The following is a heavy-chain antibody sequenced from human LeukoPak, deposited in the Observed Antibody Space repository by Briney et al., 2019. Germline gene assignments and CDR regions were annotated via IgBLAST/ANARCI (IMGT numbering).Heavy chain of an antibody. D-gene: IGHD4-17*01. CDR3: ARSLSTAGIDF. CDR2: VYHSGTT. CDR1: GYSISSGRY. Sequence: SQTLSLTCAVSGYSISSGRYWGWIRQPPGKGLEGIGSVYHSGTTYYNPSLKSRLTISVDTSNNQFSLNLRSVTAADTAVYYCARSLSTAGIDFWGQGTLVTVSS. J-gene: IGHJ4*02. V-gene: IGHV4-38-2*01.